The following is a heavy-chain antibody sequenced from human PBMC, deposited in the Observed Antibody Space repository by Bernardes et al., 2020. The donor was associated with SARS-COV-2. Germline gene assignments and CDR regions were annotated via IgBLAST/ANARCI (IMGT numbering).Heavy chain of an antibody. CDR1: GFNFRSYW. CDR3: ATDRGWFDP. Sequence: GGSLRLSCGASGFNFRSYWMSWVRQAPGKGLERVANIKQDGSGKYYVDSVKGRFTISRDNAKNSLYLQMDNLRAEDTAVYYCATDRGWFDPWGQGNLVTVSS. CDR2: IKQDGSGK. V-gene: IGHV3-7*01. D-gene: IGHD3-10*01. J-gene: IGHJ5*02.